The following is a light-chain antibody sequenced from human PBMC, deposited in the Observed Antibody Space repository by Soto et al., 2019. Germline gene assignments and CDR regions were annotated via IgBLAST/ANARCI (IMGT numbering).Light chain of an antibody. CDR2: DAS. Sequence: EIVLTQSPATLSLSPGERATLSCRASQSVSSYLAWYQQKPGQAPRRLIYDASNRATGIPARFSGSGSGTDFTLTISSLEAEDFAVYYCQQRSNWPPATFGQGTKLEIK. J-gene: IGKJ2*01. CDR1: QSVSSY. V-gene: IGKV3-11*01. CDR3: QQRSNWPPAT.